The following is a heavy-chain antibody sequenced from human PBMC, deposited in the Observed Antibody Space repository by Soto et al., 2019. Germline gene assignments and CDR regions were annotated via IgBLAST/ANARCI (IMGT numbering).Heavy chain of an antibody. CDR1: GGTFSRYP. CDR2: IIPIFGTA. Sequence: SVKGSCKAAGGTFSRYPISRVRKAPGQGLEWMGGIIPIFGTANYAQKFQGRVTITADESTSTAYMELSSLRSEDTAVYYCARDRGGEWELLNYYGMDVWGQGTTVTVSS. D-gene: IGHD1-26*01. CDR3: ARDRGGEWELLNYYGMDV. V-gene: IGHV1-69*13. J-gene: IGHJ6*02.